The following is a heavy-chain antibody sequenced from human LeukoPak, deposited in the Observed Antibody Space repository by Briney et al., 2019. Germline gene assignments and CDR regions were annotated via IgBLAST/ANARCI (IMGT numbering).Heavy chain of an antibody. CDR1: GGTFSSYA. D-gene: IGHD3-22*01. J-gene: IGHJ4*02. CDR2: IIPIFGIA. Sequence: SVKVSRKASGGTFSSYAISWVRQAPGQGLEWMGRIIPIFGIANYAQKFQGRVTITADKSTSTAYMELSSLRSEDTAVYYSAARGDDSSGYYFGWGQGTLVTVSS. V-gene: IGHV1-69*04. CDR3: AARGDDSSGYYFG.